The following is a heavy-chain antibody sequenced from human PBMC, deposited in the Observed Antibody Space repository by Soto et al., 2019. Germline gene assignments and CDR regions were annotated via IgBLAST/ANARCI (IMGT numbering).Heavy chain of an antibody. CDR2: ISSTSSAR. CDR1: GFTFSFHI. D-gene: IGHD3-9*01. CDR3: ARDSDIYYGMDV. Sequence: GGSLRLSCAASGFTFSFHIMNWVRRSPGKGLEWVSYISSTSSARYYADSVRGRFTISRDNVKYSLYLQMNSLTDEDTAVYYCARDSDIYYGMDVWGQGTTVTVSS. V-gene: IGHV3-48*02. J-gene: IGHJ6*02.